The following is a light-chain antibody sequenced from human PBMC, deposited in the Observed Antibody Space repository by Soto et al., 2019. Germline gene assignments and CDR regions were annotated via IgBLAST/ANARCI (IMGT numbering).Light chain of an antibody. V-gene: IGKV3-11*01. CDR1: QSVSDY. J-gene: IGKJ1*01. CDR3: QQRSSWSPSP. CDR2: DAS. Sequence: EIVLTQSPATLSLSPGERATLSCRASQSVSDYLTWYQQKPGQAPRLLIYDASKRATGTPARFTGSGSGTDLTLINSRLETDDFALYSFQQRSSWSPSPCGQGTNLQI.